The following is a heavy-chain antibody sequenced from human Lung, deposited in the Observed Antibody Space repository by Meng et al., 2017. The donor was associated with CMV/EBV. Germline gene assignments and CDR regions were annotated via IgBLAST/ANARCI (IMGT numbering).Heavy chain of an antibody. Sequence: ASXXVSXKASGYTFTGYYMHWVRQAPGQGLEWMGWINPNSGDTNYAQKFQGRVTMTRDTSINTAYMELSRLRSDDTAMYYCVRGGIVMVPPVNNIRDWAQGTXVTVSS. V-gene: IGHV1-2*02. D-gene: IGHD2-15*01. CDR3: VRGGIVMVPPVNNIRD. CDR1: GYTFTGYY. CDR2: INPNSGDT. J-gene: IGHJ4*02.